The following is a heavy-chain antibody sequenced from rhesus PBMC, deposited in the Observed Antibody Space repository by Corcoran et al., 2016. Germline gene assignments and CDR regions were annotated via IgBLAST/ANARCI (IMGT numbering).Heavy chain of an antibody. D-gene: IGHD3-9*01. V-gene: IGHV3S25*01. CDR3: AKVEIRGDYYGLDS. CDR1: GFTFSSYW. J-gene: IGHJ6*01. CDR2: INSGGGNT. Sequence: EVQLVESGGGLAKPGGSLRLSCAASGFTFSSYWMNWVRQAPGKGLEWVSAINSGGGNTYYADYVKGRFTISRDNSKNTLSLQMNSLRAEDTAVYYCAKVEIRGDYYGLDSWGQGVVVTVSS.